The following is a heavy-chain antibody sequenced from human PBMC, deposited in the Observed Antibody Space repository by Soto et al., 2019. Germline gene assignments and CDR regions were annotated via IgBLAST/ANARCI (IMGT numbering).Heavy chain of an antibody. Sequence: SQTKSLTSAASGGSISSGCYSWSWIRQPPGKGLEWIGYIYHSGSTYYNPSLKSRVTISVDRSKNQFSLKLSSVTAADTAVYYCARATMVRGVISSWTYYFDYWGQGTLVTVSS. CDR1: GGSISSGCYS. V-gene: IGHV4-30-2*01. D-gene: IGHD3-10*01. CDR3: ARATMVRGVISSWTYYFDY. CDR2: IYHSGST. J-gene: IGHJ4*02.